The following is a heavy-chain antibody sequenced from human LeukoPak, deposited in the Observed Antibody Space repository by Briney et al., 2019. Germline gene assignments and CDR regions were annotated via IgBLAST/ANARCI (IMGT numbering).Heavy chain of an antibody. D-gene: IGHD2-2*01. CDR1: GYIFISYG. CDR2: ISAYSGNT. Sequence: GASVKVSCKASGYIFISYGISWVRQAPGQGGEWMGWISAYSGNTKYSQRLQGRVSMTTDTSTSTAYMELRSLRSDDTAVYYCARDSLYCSTTSCHSFDPWGQGTLVTVSS. J-gene: IGHJ5*02. V-gene: IGHV1-18*01. CDR3: ARDSLYCSTTSCHSFDP.